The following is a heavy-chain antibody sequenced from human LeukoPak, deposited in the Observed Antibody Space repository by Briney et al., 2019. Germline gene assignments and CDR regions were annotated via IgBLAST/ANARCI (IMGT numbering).Heavy chain of an antibody. Sequence: SETLSLTCAVYGGSFSGYYWSWIRQPPGKGLEWIGEINHSGSTNYNPSLKSRVTISVDTSKNQFSLKLSSVTAADTAAYYCARAYSGSYRGWFDPWGQGTLVTASS. CDR1: GGSFSGYY. V-gene: IGHV4-34*01. CDR2: INHSGST. D-gene: IGHD1-26*01. CDR3: ARAYSGSYRGWFDP. J-gene: IGHJ5*02.